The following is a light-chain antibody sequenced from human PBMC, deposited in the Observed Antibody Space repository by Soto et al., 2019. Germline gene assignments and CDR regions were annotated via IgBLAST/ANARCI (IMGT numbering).Light chain of an antibody. J-gene: IGKJ1*01. V-gene: IGKV3-15*01. CDR2: GAS. CDR1: QSVSSN. CDR3: QQYNNWLRRT. Sequence: EIVMTQSPATLSVSPGEKATLFFRASQSVSSNLAWYQQKPGQAPRLLIYGASTRATGIPARFSGSGSGTEFTLTISSLQSEDFAVYYCQQYNNWLRRTFGQGTKVDIK.